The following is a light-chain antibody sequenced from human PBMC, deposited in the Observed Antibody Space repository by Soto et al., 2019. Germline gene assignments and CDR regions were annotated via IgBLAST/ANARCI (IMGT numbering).Light chain of an antibody. CDR2: DVS. CDR3: CSYAVRDTLYV. V-gene: IGLV2-11*01. CDR1: STDVGGYNY. Sequence: QSVLTQPRSVSGSPGQSVTISCTGTSTDVGGYNYVSWYQQHPGKVPKLMLYDVSKRPSGVPDRFSGSKSGNTASLTISGLQAEDETDYYRCSYAVRDTLYVFGSGTKVTVL. J-gene: IGLJ1*01.